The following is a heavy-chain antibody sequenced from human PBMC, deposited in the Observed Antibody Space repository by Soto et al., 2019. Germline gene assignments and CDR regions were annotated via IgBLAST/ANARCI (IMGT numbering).Heavy chain of an antibody. D-gene: IGHD6-13*01. V-gene: IGHV1-18*01. J-gene: IGHJ5*02. Sequence: QVQLVQSGAEVKKPGASVKVSCKASGYTFTSYGISWVRQAPGQGLEWMGWISAYNGNTNYAQKLQGRVTMTTDPSTSTAYMELRSRRADDTAVYYCARVGCPTSSTWRNWFDPWGQGTLVTVSS. CDR2: ISAYNGNT. CDR1: GYTFTSYG. CDR3: ARVGCPTSSTWRNWFDP.